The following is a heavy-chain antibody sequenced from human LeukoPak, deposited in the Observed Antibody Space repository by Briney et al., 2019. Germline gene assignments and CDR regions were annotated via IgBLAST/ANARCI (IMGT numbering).Heavy chain of an antibody. CDR3: ARAPRRTGTSYYYYYMDV. J-gene: IGHJ6*03. D-gene: IGHD1-1*01. CDR1: GGSISSYY. CDR2: IYPSGST. V-gene: IGHV4-4*07. Sequence: SETLSLTCTVSGGSISSYYWSWIRQPAGKGLAWIGRIYPSGSTNYNPSLKSRVTMSVDTSKTNFSLKLNSVTAADTAVYYCARAPRRTGTSYYYYYMDVWGKGTTVTVAS.